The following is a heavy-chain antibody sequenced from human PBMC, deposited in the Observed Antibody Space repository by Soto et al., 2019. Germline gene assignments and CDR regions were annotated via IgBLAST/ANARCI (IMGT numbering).Heavy chain of an antibody. CDR2: MNPNSGNT. J-gene: IGHJ4*02. CDR3: ARGVLYDYIWGSELAQECDY. V-gene: IGHV1-8*01. Sequence: ASVKVSCKASGYTFTSYDINWVRQATGQGLEWMGWMNPNSGNTGYAQKFQGRVTMTRNTSISTAYMELSSLRSEDTAVYYCARGVLYDYIWGSELAQECDYWGQGTLVTVSS. D-gene: IGHD3-16*01. CDR1: GYTFTSYD.